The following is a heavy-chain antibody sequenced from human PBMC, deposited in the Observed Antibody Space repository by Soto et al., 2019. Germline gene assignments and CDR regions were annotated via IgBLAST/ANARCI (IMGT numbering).Heavy chain of an antibody. CDR3: AKVYGDYPYYFDY. CDR2: ISYDGSNK. J-gene: IGHJ4*02. CDR1: GFTFSSYG. Sequence: GGSLRLSCAASGFTFSSYGMHWVRHAPGKGLEWVAVISYDGSNKYYADSVKGRFTISRDNSKNTLYLQMNSLRAEDTAVYYCAKVYGDYPYYFDYWGQGTLVTVSS. D-gene: IGHD4-17*01. V-gene: IGHV3-30*18.